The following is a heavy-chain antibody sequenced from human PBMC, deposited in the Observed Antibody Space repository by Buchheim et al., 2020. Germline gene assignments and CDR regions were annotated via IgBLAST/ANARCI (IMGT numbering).Heavy chain of an antibody. V-gene: IGHV1-8*01. Sequence: QVQLVQSGAEVKKPGASVKVSCKASGYTFTSYDINWVRQATGQGLEWMGWMNPNSGNTGYAQKFQGRVTMTRNTSISTAYMELSSLRSEDTAVYYCARDRAGDYDIMTGTHFYGMDVWGQGTT. J-gene: IGHJ6*02. CDR3: ARDRAGDYDIMTGTHFYGMDV. CDR2: MNPNSGNT. D-gene: IGHD3-9*01. CDR1: GYTFTSYD.